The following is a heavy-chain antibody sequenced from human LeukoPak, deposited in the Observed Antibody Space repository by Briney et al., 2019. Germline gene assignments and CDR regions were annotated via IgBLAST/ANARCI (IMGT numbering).Heavy chain of an antibody. D-gene: IGHD1-1*01. CDR2: IYYIGST. CDR3: ARVASQGTNY. CDR1: GGSISSGDYY. V-gene: IGHV4-30-4*01. J-gene: IGHJ4*02. Sequence: SQTLSLTCTVSGGSISSGDYYWSWIRQPPGKGLEWIGYIYYIGSTYYSPSLKSRVIISVDTSKNQFSLKLSSVTAADTAVYYCARVASQGTNYWGQGTLVTVSS.